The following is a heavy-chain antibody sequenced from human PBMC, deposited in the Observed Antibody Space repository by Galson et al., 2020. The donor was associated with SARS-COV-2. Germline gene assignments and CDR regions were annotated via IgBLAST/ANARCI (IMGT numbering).Heavy chain of an antibody. CDR2: THSGGST. CDR3: ATKYCSPNSCFSYSYYGVDV. Sequence: GGSLRLSCAASEFIFSSYAMTWVRQAPSKGLELVSVTHSGGSTYYADSVKGRFTISRDNSKNTLYLQMNSLRPEDTAIYFCATKYCSPNSCFSYSYYGVDVWGQGTTVTVSS. J-gene: IGHJ6*02. V-gene: IGHV3-23*03. CDR1: EFIFSSYA. D-gene: IGHD2-15*01.